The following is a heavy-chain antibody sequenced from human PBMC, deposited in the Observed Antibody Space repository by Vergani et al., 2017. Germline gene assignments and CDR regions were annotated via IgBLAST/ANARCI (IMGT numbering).Heavy chain of an antibody. Sequence: QLQLQESGSGLVKPSQTLSLTCAVSGGSISSGGYSWSWIRQPPGKGLEWIGYIYHSGSTYYNPSLKSRVTISVDRSKNQFSLKLSSVTAADTAVYYCAREGSRAARWGNWFDPWGQGTLVTVSS. CDR3: AREGSRAARWGNWFDP. CDR2: IYHSGST. J-gene: IGHJ5*02. D-gene: IGHD6-6*01. V-gene: IGHV4-30-2*01. CDR1: GGSISSGGYS.